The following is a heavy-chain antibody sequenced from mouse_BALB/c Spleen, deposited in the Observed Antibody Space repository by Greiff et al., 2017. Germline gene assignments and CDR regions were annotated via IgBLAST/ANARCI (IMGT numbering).Heavy chain of an antibody. CDR1: GDSITSGY. CDR3: ARWKGVYYGYDEAMDY. CDR2: ISYSGST. Sequence: EVQRVESGPSLVKPSQTLSLTCSVTGDSITSGYWNWIRKFPGNKLEYMGYISYSGSTYYNPSLKSRISITRDTSKNQYYLQLNSVTTEDTATYYCARWKGVYYGYDEAMDYWGQGTSVTVSS. J-gene: IGHJ4*01. V-gene: IGHV3-8*02. D-gene: IGHD2-2*01.